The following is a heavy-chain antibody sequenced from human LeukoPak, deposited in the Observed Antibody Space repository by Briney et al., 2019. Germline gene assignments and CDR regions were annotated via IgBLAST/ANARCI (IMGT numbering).Heavy chain of an antibody. CDR1: GGTFSSYA. D-gene: IGHD5-18*01. CDR2: ITPIFGTT. V-gene: IGHV1-69*13. CDR3: AYGYSYIAF. J-gene: IGHJ4*02. Sequence: ASVKVSCKASGGTFSSYAINWVRQAPGQGLEWMGGITPIFGTTDSAGKFQGRVTITADASTYTAFMELSSLTSDDTAVYYCAYGYSYIAFWGQGTLVTVSS.